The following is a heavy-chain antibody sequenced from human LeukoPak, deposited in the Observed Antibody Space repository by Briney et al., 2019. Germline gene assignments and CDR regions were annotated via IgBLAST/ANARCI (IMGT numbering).Heavy chain of an antibody. V-gene: IGHV4-59*08. D-gene: IGHD6-19*01. Sequence: SETLSLTCTVSGGSINNYYLNWIRQPPGKGLEWIGYFYYSGSTNYNPSLESRVTISVDTSKNQFSLRLISVTAADTAVYYCSXSSGWRSHXFDPWGXGTLVTVSS. J-gene: IGHJ5*02. CDR2: FYYSGST. CDR3: SXSSGWRSHXFDP. CDR1: GGSINNYY.